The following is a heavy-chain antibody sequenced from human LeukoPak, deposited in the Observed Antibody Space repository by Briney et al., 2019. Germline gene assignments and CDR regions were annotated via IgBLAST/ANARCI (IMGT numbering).Heavy chain of an antibody. J-gene: IGHJ4*02. D-gene: IGHD4-11*01. Sequence: GGSLRLSCAASGFSFSTYWMRWAPQTPGKGLEWVANIKGDGSEINYVDSVKGRFTISRDNAKNSLSLQMNSLTADDTGVYYCAREGLPYSGDHWGQGTLVTVSS. V-gene: IGHV3-7*01. CDR3: AREGLPYSGDH. CDR1: GFSFSTYW. CDR2: IKGDGSEI.